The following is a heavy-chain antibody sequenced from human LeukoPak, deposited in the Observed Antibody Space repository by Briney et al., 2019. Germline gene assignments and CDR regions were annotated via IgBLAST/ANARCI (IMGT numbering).Heavy chain of an antibody. J-gene: IGHJ3*02. V-gene: IGHV4-59*01. Sequence: PSEALSLTRTDSGGSISSYYWSSSPQPPGKGVEWIGYIYYSGSTNYNPSLKSRVTISVDTSKNQFSLKLSSVTAADTAVYYCARDRRIYDIWGQGTMVTVSS. D-gene: IGHD2/OR15-2a*01. CDR1: GGSISSYY. CDR3: ARDRRIYDI. CDR2: IYYSGST.